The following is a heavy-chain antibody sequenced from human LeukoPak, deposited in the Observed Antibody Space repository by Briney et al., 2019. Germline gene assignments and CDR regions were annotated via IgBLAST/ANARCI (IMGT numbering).Heavy chain of an antibody. D-gene: IGHD3-10*01. CDR1: GYTFTGYY. Sequence: ASVKVSCKASGYTFTGYYMHWVRQAPGQGLEWTGWINPNSGGTKYAQKFQGRVTMTRDTSISTAYMEVSRLRFDDTAIYYCARDEGSGSSGDYWGQGTLVTVSS. CDR2: INPNSGGT. J-gene: IGHJ4*02. V-gene: IGHV1-2*02. CDR3: ARDEGSGSSGDY.